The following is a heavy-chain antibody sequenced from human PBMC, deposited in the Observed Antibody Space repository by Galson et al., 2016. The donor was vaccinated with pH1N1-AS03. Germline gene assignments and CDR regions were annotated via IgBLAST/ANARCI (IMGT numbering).Heavy chain of an antibody. V-gene: IGHV3-23*01. D-gene: IGHD2-2*01. Sequence: LEWVSYISGSGTGTYYADSVRGRFTISRDNSENTLYLQMNSLRAEDTAVYYCAKRGGLPSEGMTYFDSWGQGTLVPVSS. CDR2: ISGSGTGT. J-gene: IGHJ4*02. CDR3: AKRGGLPSEGMTYFDS.